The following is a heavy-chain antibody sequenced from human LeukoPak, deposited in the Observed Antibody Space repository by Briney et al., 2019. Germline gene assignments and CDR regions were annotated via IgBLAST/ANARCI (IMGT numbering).Heavy chain of an antibody. D-gene: IGHD3-22*01. CDR2: ISSGGGST. CDR1: AFSFSSYA. V-gene: IGHV3-23*01. CDR3: AKENYYDSSGYSFDY. Sequence: GGSLRLSCAASAFSFSSYAMSWVRQAPGKGLEWVSGISSGGGSTYFADSVRGRFIISRDNSKNTLHLQMDSLRVEDTAVYYCAKENYYDSSGYSFDYWGQGTLVTVSS. J-gene: IGHJ4*02.